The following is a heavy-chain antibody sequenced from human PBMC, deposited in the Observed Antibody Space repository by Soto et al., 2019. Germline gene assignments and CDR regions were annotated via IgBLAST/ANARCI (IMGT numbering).Heavy chain of an antibody. CDR2: ISSNGGST. V-gene: IGHV3-64D*06. CDR1: GFTFSSYA. CDR3: VKVSAARPSTYYYYGMDV. J-gene: IGHJ6*02. Sequence: LRLSCSASGFTFSSYAMHWVRQAPGKGLEYVSAISSNGGSTYYADSVKGRFTISRDNSKNTLYLQMSSLRAEDTAVYYCVKVSAARPSTYYYYGMDVWGQGTTVTVSS. D-gene: IGHD6-6*01.